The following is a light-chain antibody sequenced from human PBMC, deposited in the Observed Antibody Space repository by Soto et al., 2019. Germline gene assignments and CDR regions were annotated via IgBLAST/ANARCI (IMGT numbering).Light chain of an antibody. J-gene: IGKJ4*01. CDR2: DAS. CDR3: QWRSDWPPRLT. CDR1: ESIGNY. Sequence: EVVLTQSPATLSLSPGERATLSCRASESIGNYLAWYQQKLGQAPKLLIYDASHRAIGIPGRFSGDGSGTEFTLTISSLEPEDFAVYYCQWRSDWPPRLTFVGGTKVEIK. V-gene: IGKV3-11*01.